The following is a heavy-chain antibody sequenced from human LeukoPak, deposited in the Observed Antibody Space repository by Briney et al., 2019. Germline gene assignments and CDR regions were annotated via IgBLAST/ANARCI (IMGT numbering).Heavy chain of an antibody. CDR2: IYYSGST. Sequence: SETLSLTCTVSGGSISSGDYYWSWIRQHPGKGLEWIGYIYYSGSTNYNPSLKSRVTISVDTSKNQFSLKLSSVTAADTAVYYCARLYGDYVYFDYWGQGTLVTVSS. V-gene: IGHV4-31*03. D-gene: IGHD4-17*01. CDR1: GGSISSGDYY. CDR3: ARLYGDYVYFDY. J-gene: IGHJ4*02.